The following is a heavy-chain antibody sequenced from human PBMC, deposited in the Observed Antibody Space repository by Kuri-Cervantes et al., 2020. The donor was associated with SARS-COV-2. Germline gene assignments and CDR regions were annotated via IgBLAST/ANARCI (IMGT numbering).Heavy chain of an antibody. CDR3: AKEARYCSSTSCYTSRYYYYGMDV. J-gene: IGHJ6*02. V-gene: IGHV1-69*05. D-gene: IGHD2-2*02. CDR1: GGTFSSYA. Sequence: SVKVSCKASGGTFSSYAISWVRQAPGQGLEWMGGIIPIFGTANYAQKFQGWVTMTRDTSISTAYMELSRLRSDDTAVYYCAKEARYCSSTSCYTSRYYYYGMDVWGQGTTVTVSS. CDR2: IIPIFGTA.